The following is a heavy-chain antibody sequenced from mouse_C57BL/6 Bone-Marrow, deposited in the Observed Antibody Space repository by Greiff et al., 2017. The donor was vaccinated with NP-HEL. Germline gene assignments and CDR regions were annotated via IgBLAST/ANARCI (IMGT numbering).Heavy chain of an antibody. CDR3: VRSYGRGFAY. V-gene: IGHV10-1*01. CDR2: IRSKSNNYAT. D-gene: IGHD1-1*02. J-gene: IGHJ3*01. Sequence: EVQRVESGGGLVQPKGSLKLSCAASGFSFNTYAMNWVRQAPGKGLEWVARIRSKSNNYATYYADSVKDRFTISRDDSESMLYLQMNNLKTEDTAMYYCVRSYGRGFAYWGQGTLVTVSA. CDR1: GFSFNTYA.